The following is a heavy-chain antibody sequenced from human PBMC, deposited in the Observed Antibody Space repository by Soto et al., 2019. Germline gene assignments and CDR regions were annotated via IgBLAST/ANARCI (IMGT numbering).Heavy chain of an antibody. D-gene: IGHD5-18*01. CDR2: IYYGGNT. V-gene: IGHV4-61*01. CDR1: GVFVSSGSYY. Sequence: SETLSLTCTVSGVFVSSGSYYWSWIRQSPGKGLEWIGYIYYGGNTNYNPSLKSRVTISVDASKNQFSLKLTSVAAADTAVYYCARGRGGGYSYGLDYWGQGTLVTVSS. CDR3: ARGRGGGYSYGLDY. J-gene: IGHJ4*02.